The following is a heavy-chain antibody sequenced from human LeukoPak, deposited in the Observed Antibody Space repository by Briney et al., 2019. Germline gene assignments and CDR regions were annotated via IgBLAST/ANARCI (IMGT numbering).Heavy chain of an antibody. CDR2: IYYSGST. V-gene: IGHV4-39*01. CDR3: AAGVNTAMVGIDY. CDR1: GGSISSSSYY. J-gene: IGHJ4*02. Sequence: SETLSLTCTVPGGSISSSSYYWGWIRQPQGKGLEWIGSIYYSGSTYYNPPLKSRVTISVDTSKNQFSLKLSSVTAADTAVYYCAAGVNTAMVGIDYWGQGTLVTVSS. D-gene: IGHD5-18*01.